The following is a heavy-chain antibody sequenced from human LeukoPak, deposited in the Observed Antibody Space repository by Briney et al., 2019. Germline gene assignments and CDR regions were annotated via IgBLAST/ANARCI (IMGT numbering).Heavy chain of an antibody. J-gene: IGHJ4*02. D-gene: IGHD3-10*01. CDR3: ARDYGTYYYGSGSYLNRAYFDY. CDR1: GYTFTGYY. V-gene: IGHV1-2*02. CDR2: INPNSGGT. Sequence: ASVKVSCKASGYTFTGYYMHWVRQAPGQGLEWMGWINPNSGGTNYAQKFQGRVTMTRDTSISTAYMELSRLRSDDTAVYYCARDYGTYYYGSGSYLNRAYFDYWGQGTLVTVSS.